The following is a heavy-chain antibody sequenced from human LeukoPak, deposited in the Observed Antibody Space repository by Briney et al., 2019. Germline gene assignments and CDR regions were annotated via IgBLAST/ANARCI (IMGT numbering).Heavy chain of an antibody. CDR2: ISGSGGST. CDR1: GFTFSSYA. V-gene: IGHV3-23*01. Sequence: GGSLRLSCAASGFTFSSYAMSWVRQAPGKGLEWVSAISGSGGSTYYADSVKGQFTISRDNSKITLYLHMNSLRAEDTAVYYCAKPHMITFGGIIVPDFDYWGQGTLVTVSS. D-gene: IGHD3-16*02. CDR3: AKPHMITFGGIIVPDFDY. J-gene: IGHJ4*02.